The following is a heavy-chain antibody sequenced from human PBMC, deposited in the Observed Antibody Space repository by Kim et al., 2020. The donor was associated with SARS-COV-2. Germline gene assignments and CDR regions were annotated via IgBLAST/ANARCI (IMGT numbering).Heavy chain of an antibody. CDR2: GKGK. V-gene: IGHV3-7*01. J-gene: IGHJ4*02. Sequence: GKGKYYVDSVNGQITISRDNAKNSLYLQMNSLRAEDTAVYYCASCLSLDYWGQGTLVTVSS. CDR3: ASCLSLDY.